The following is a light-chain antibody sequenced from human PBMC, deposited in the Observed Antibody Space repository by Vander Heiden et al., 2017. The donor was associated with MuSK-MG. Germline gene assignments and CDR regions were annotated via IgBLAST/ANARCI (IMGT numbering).Light chain of an antibody. CDR1: QSISSY. CDR2: AAS. V-gene: IGKV1-39*01. Sequence: DIQMTQSESSLSASVGDRGTITYRASQSISSYLNWYQQKPGQAPKLLIYAASSLQSGVPSRFSGSGSGTDFTLTISRLQPEDFATYYCQQSDSTPQTFGQGTKVEIK. CDR3: QQSDSTPQT. J-gene: IGKJ1*01.